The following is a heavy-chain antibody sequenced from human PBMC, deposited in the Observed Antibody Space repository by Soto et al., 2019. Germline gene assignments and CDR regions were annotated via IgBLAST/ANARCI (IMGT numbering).Heavy chain of an antibody. D-gene: IGHD3-22*01. V-gene: IGHV3-11*01. CDR1: GFRFSDYY. Sequence: VGSLRLSCVSSGFRFSDYYMSCIRHSPGKWLEWISHISSSAINKYYADSVKGRFTISRDNAKNSLYLDMNSLRAEDTAVYYCAREVGWYDSSGYYQYWGQGTTGNVSS. J-gene: IGHJ4*02. CDR3: AREVGWYDSSGYYQY. CDR2: ISSSAINK.